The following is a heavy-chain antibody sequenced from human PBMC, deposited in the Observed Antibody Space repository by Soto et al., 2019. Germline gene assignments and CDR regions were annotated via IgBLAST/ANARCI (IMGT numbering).Heavy chain of an antibody. Sequence: QVQLQQWGAGLLKPSETLSLTCAVYGGSFSGYYWTWIRQPPGTGLEWSGEINHSGSTNYNPSLKSRVTIAVDPSKTQFSLKLTPVTAEYTAVYYCARDKITGVFEDWGQGTLVTVSS. V-gene: IGHV4-34*01. CDR3: ARDKITGVFED. CDR1: GGSFSGYY. D-gene: IGHD2-8*02. J-gene: IGHJ4*02. CDR2: INHSGST.